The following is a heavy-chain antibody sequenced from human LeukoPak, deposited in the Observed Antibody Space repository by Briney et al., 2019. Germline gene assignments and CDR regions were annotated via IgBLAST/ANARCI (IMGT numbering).Heavy chain of an antibody. CDR1: GYSISSGYY. CDR3: ARAPERWYSYGSYTYHYMDV. V-gene: IGHV4-38-2*02. D-gene: IGHD3-10*01. Sequence: TSETLSLTCTVSGYSISSGYYWGWIRQPPGKGLEWIGSIYHSGSTYYNPSLKSRVTISVDTSKNQFSLKVSSVTAADTAIYYCARAPERWYSYGSYTYHYMDVWGRGTTVTVSS. J-gene: IGHJ6*03. CDR2: IYHSGST.